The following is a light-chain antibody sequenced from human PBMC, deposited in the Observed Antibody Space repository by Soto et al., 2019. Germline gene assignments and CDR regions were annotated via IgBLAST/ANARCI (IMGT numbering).Light chain of an antibody. V-gene: IGKV3-20*01. CDR2: GAS. Sequence: EIVLTQSPGTLSLSPGERATLSCRASQSVSSNYLVWYQQKPGQAPRPLIYGASTRATGIPDMFSGSWSGTDFTLTISRLEPEDFAVYYCQQYAGSSYTFGQGTKLEIK. CDR3: QQYAGSSYT. CDR1: QSVSSNY. J-gene: IGKJ2*01.